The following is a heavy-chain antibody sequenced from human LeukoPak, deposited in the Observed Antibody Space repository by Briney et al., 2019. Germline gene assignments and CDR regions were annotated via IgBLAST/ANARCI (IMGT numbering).Heavy chain of an antibody. CDR2: IYYSGST. Sequence: SETLSLTCTVSGGSISSYYCSWIRQPPGKGLEWIGYIYYSGSTNYNPSLKSRVTISVDTSKNQFSLKLSSVTAADTAVYYCARDPGSSSPLDYYYYGMDVWGQGTTVTASS. V-gene: IGHV4-59*01. J-gene: IGHJ6*02. CDR3: ARDPGSSSPLDYYYYGMDV. D-gene: IGHD6-13*01. CDR1: GGSISSYY.